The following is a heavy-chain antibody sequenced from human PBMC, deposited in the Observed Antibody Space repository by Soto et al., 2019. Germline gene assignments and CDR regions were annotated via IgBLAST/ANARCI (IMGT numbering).Heavy chain of an antibody. Sequence: SETLSLTCTVSGRTFNINADFWYLAWIRQPPGKGLEWIGSIDNGGNTHYSAPLKSRVIISADTSKNQFSLSLNSVTAADTAVYYCVKRSLLMAPTWGQGIQVTVSS. J-gene: IGHJ4*02. V-gene: IGHV4-39*01. D-gene: IGHD1-26*01. CDR2: IDNGGNT. CDR1: GRTFNINADF. CDR3: VKRSLLMAPT.